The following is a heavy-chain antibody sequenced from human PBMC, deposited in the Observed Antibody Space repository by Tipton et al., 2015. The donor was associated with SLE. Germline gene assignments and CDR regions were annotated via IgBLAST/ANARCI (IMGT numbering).Heavy chain of an antibody. D-gene: IGHD3-3*01. J-gene: IGHJ4*02. CDR3: ARDFWSGYYTASFDY. V-gene: IGHV4-61*02. CDR2: IYTSGST. CDR1: GGSISSGSYY. Sequence: TLSLTCTVSGGSISSGSYYWSWIRQPAGKGLEWIGRIYTSGSTNYNPSLKSRVTISVDTPKNQFSLKLSSVTAADTAVYYCARDFWSGYYTASFDYWGQGTLVTVSS.